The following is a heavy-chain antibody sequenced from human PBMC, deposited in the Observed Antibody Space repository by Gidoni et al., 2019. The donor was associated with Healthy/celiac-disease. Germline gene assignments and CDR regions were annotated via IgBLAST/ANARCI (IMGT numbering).Heavy chain of an antibody. D-gene: IGHD3-3*01. Sequence: QVQLVQSGAEVKKPGSPVKVSCKASGRTFSSYATSWVRQAPGQVLELMGGIIPIFGTANDAQKFQGRVTITADESTSTTYMELSSLRSEETAVYYCAREIIGITIFGVVTRYYFDYWGKGTLVTVSS. CDR1: GRTFSSYA. V-gene: IGHV1-69*12. CDR2: IIPIFGTA. CDR3: AREIIGITIFGVVTRYYFDY. J-gene: IGHJ4*02.